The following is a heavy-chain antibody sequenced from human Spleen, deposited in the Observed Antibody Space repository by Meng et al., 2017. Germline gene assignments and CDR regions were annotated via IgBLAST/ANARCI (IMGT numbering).Heavy chain of an antibody. CDR2: ISGSGGST. J-gene: IGHJ4*02. D-gene: IGHD2-15*01. Sequence: GGSLRLSCAASGFTFSSYEMNWVRQAPGKGLEWVSTISGSGGSTYYADSVKGRFTISRDNSKNTLYLQMNSLRAEDTAVYYCAHSPPTCSLCYFDYWGQGTLVTVSS. CDR3: AHSPPTCSLCYFDY. CDR1: GFTFSSYE. V-gene: IGHV3-23*01.